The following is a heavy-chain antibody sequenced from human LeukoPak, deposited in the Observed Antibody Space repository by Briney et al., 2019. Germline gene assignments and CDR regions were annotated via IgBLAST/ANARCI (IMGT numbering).Heavy chain of an antibody. V-gene: IGHV3-23*01. CDR1: GFTFSSYA. CDR3: ARDPLVYM. CDR2: ISGPGGAP. J-gene: IGHJ4*02. D-gene: IGHD2-2*02. Sequence: PGGSLRLSCAASGFTFSSYAMTWVRQAPGKGLEWVSAISGPGGAPFYADSVKGRFTISRDNAKNSLYLQMNSLRVEDTAVYYCARDPLVYMWGQGSLVTVSS.